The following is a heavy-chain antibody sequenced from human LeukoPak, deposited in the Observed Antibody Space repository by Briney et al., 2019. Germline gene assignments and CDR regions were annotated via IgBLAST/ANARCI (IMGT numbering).Heavy chain of an antibody. Sequence: ASVKVSCKASGFTFTDYYIHWVRQAPGQGLEWMAWISPSGGDRNYAQKFQGRVTMTRDTSTSTAYMELNRLTSDDTAVYYCARDSMHTDGENFDYWGQGTLVTVSS. J-gene: IGHJ4*02. CDR1: GFTFTDYY. CDR3: ARDSMHTDGENFDY. CDR2: ISPSGGDR. V-gene: IGHV1-2*02. D-gene: IGHD2-21*01.